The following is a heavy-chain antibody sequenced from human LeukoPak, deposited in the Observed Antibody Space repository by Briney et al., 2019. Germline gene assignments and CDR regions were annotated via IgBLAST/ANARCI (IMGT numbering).Heavy chain of an antibody. D-gene: IGHD6-13*01. J-gene: IGHJ4*02. V-gene: IGHV1-18*01. Sequence: ASVEVSCKASGYSFNNFGISWVRQAPGEGLEWMEGISVYNGNTNYAQKLQGRVTMTTDTSTTTAYMELRSLRSDDTAVYYCARGEAAARHFDYWGQGTLVTVSS. CDR2: ISVYNGNT. CDR3: ARGEAAARHFDY. CDR1: GYSFNNFG.